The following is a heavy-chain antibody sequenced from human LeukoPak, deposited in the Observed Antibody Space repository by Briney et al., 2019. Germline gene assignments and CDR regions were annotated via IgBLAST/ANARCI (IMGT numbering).Heavy chain of an antibody. J-gene: IGHJ1*01. CDR2: ISGSGGST. CDR3: AKDRYYGSGSYTEYFQH. D-gene: IGHD3-10*01. V-gene: IGHV3-23*01. Sequence: GGSLRLSCAASGFIFNNYAMSWVRQAPGKGLEWVSAISGSGGSTYYADSVKGRFTISRDNSKNTLYLQMNSLRAEDTAVYYCAKDRYYGSGSYTEYFQHWGQGTLVTVSS. CDR1: GFIFNNYA.